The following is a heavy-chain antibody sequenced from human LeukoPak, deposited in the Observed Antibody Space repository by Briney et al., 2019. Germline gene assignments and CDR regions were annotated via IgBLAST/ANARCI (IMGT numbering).Heavy chain of an antibody. CDR3: ARDSGYDLPPT. V-gene: IGHV1-69*06. CDR1: GGTFSSYA. J-gene: IGHJ5*02. CDR2: IIPIFGTA. D-gene: IGHD5-12*01. Sequence: SVKVSCKASGGTFSSYAISWVRQAPGQGLEWMGGIIPIFGTANYAQKFQGRVTITADKSTSTAYMELRSLRSDDTAVYYCARDSGYDLPPTWGQGTLVTVSS.